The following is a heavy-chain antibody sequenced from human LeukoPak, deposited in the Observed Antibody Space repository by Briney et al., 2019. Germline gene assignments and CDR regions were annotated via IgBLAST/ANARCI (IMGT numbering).Heavy chain of an antibody. CDR3: ASASGYCSGGSCSDY. V-gene: IGHV3-21*01. Sequence: GGSLRLSCAASGFTFSTYSMNWVRRAPGKGLEWVSSISTSSSYIYYADSVKGRFTISRDNAKKSVYLQMNSLRAEDTAVYYSASASGYCSGGSCSDYWGQGTLVTVSS. CDR1: GFTFSTYS. J-gene: IGHJ4*02. CDR2: ISTSSSYI. D-gene: IGHD2-15*01.